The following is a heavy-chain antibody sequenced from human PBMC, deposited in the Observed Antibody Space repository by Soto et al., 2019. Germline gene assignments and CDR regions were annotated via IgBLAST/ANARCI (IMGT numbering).Heavy chain of an antibody. CDR3: ARDFDFDIDH. CDR2: IYSKTGTI. J-gene: IGHJ4*02. D-gene: IGHD3-9*01. V-gene: IGHV1-18*01. CDR1: GYIFNNFG. Sequence: QVQLVQSGAEVQKPGASVKVSCKTSGYIFNNFGITWVRQAPGLGLEWLGWIYSKTGTINFAQKFQGRVTMTTATSTSTAFMELRSLKFDDSAVYFCARDFDFDIDHWGQGTLVTVS.